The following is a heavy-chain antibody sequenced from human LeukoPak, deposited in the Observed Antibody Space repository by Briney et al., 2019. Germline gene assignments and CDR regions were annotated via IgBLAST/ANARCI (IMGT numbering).Heavy chain of an antibody. CDR2: ISGSGGST. CDR3: AVTMIWGADLGY. D-gene: IGHD3-10*01. J-gene: IGHJ4*02. Sequence: GGSLRLSCAASGFTFSSYAMSWVRQAPGKGLEWVSAISGSGGSTYYADSVKGRFTISRGNSKNTLYLQMNSLKTEDTAVYYCAVTMIWGADLGYWGQGTLVTVSS. CDR1: GFTFSSYA. V-gene: IGHV3-23*01.